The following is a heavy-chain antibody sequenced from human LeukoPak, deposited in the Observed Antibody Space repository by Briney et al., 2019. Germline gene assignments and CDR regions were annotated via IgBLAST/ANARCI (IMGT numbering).Heavy chain of an antibody. CDR1: GGSISSYY. V-gene: IGHV4-4*09. J-gene: IGHJ6*03. CDR3: ARLGRDTANDYYYYYMDV. Sequence: SETLSLTCTVSGGSISSYYWSWLRQPTGKGLEWIGHIYTSGSNNYNPSLKSRVTISVDTSKNQFSLKLSSVPAADTAVYYCARLGRDTANDYYYYYMDVWGKGTTVTVSS. CDR2: IYTSGSN. D-gene: IGHD5-18*01.